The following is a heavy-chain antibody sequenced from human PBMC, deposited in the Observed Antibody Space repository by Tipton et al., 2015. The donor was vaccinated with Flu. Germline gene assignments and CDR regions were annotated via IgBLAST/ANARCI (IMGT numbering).Heavy chain of an antibody. CDR3: ATVSVASGFYFLDI. D-gene: IGHD3-10*01. CDR2: IYSIGNT. CDR1: GDSISRSDYY. V-gene: IGHV4-61*09. Sequence: TLSLTCTVSGDSISRSDYYGTWIRQPAGKGLEWIGQIYSIGNTNNNPSLRSRVTISIDTSKNQFSLDLTSETAADTCVYYCATVSVASGFYFLDIWGQGAPVTVSS. J-gene: IGHJ4*02.